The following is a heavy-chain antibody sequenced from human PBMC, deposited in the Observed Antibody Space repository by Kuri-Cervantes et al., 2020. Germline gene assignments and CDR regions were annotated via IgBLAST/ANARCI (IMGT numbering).Heavy chain of an antibody. V-gene: IGHV4-59*12. CDR1: GGSISSYC. J-gene: IGHJ5*02. CDR2: IYYSGST. D-gene: IGHD3-9*01. CDR3: ARERLRYFVPDS. Sequence: SETLSLTCTVSGGSISSYCWSWIRQPPGKGLEWIGYIYYSGSTYYNPSLKSRVTISVDTSKNQFSLKLTSVTAADTAVYYCARERLRYFVPDSWGQGTLVTVSS.